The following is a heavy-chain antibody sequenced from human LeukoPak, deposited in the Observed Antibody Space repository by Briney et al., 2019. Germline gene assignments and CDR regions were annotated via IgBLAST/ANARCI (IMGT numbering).Heavy chain of an antibody. CDR3: AKDSIAAAGTGVFDY. V-gene: IGHV3-23*01. CDR1: GFTFSNFA. D-gene: IGHD6-13*01. J-gene: IGHJ4*02. Sequence: GGSLRLSCAASGFTFSNFAMHWVRQAPGKGLEWVSAISGSGGSTYYADSVKGRFTISRDNSKNTLYLQMNSLRAEDTAVYYCAKDSIAAAGTGVFDYWGQGTLVSVSS. CDR2: ISGSGGST.